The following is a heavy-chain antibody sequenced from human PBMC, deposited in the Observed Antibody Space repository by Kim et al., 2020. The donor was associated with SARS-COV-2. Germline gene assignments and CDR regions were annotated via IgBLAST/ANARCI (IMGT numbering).Heavy chain of an antibody. V-gene: IGHV4-4*07. J-gene: IGHJ6*02. D-gene: IGHD1-26*01. Sequence: SETLSLTCTVSGGSISSYYWSWIRQPAGQGLEWIGRIYTSGSTNYNPSLKSPVTMSLDTSKNQFSLKLTSVTAADTAVYYRARDRRGSSYYSYRIDVCG. CDR3: ARDRRGSSYYSYRIDV. CDR1: GGSISSYY. CDR2: IYTSGST.